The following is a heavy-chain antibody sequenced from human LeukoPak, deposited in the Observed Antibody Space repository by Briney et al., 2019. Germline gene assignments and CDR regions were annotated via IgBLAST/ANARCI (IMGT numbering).Heavy chain of an antibody. CDR1: GYTFTSYG. J-gene: IGHJ4*02. D-gene: IGHD4-23*01. CDR3: ARGGRGNPLGY. CDR2: ISAYNGNT. Sequence: ASVKVSCKASGYTFTSYGISWVRQAPGQGLEWMGWISAYNGNTNYAQKFQGRVTITRDTSASTAYMELSSLRSEDTAVYYCARGGRGNPLGYWGQGTLVTVSS. V-gene: IGHV1-18*01.